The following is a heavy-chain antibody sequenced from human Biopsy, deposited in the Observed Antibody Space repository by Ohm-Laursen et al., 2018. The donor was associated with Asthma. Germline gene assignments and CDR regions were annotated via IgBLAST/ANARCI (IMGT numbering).Heavy chain of an antibody. CDR1: GGTFSSYS. V-gene: IGHV1-69*01. J-gene: IGHJ5*02. D-gene: IGHD4-11*01. Sequence: GSSVKVSCKASGGTFSSYSVSWVRQAPGQGPEWMGGIIPMFGTTKYTQKFQARVSITADEATSTVYMELSSLRSEDTAVYYCARVLTTEEGDTWFDPWGQGTLVTVSS. CDR2: IIPMFGTT. CDR3: ARVLTTEEGDTWFDP.